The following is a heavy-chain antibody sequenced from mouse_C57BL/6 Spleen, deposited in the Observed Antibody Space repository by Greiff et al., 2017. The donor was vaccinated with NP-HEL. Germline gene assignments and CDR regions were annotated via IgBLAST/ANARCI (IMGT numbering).Heavy chain of an antibody. Sequence: VKLVESGPELVKPGASVKISCKASGYAFSSSWMNWVKQRPGKGLEWIGRIYPGDGDTNYNGKFKGKATLTADKSSSTAYMQLSSLTSEDSAVYFCARPAQGDAMDYWGQGTSVTVSS. V-gene: IGHV1-82*01. D-gene: IGHD3-2*02. CDR1: GYAFSSSW. CDR3: ARPAQGDAMDY. CDR2: IYPGDGDT. J-gene: IGHJ4*01.